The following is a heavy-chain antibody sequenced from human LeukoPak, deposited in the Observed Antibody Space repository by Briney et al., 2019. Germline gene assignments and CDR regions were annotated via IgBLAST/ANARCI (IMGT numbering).Heavy chain of an antibody. V-gene: IGHV3-23*01. D-gene: IGHD2-2*01. CDR2: ISGSGGST. CDR3: AKEEGVCSSTSCYALVSSLFDY. J-gene: IGHJ4*02. CDR1: GFTFNNYA. Sequence: GGSLRLSCAASGFTFNNYAMSWVRQAPGKGLEWVSAISGSGGSTYYADSVKGRFTISRDNSKNTLYLQMNSLRAEDTAVYYCAKEEGVCSSTSCYALVSSLFDYWGQGTLVTVSS.